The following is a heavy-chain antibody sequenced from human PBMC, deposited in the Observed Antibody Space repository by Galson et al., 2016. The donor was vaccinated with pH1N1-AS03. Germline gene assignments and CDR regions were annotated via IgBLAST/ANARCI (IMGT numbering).Heavy chain of an antibody. CDR3: AKDGRGGWFFDS. D-gene: IGHD6-19*01. CDR2: IKQDGSES. Sequence: SLRLSCAASGFTFTDFWMCWVCLAPGKGLEWVANIKQDGSESYYVESVQGRFTISRDNAKNSLYLQMNSLRAEDTAVYYCAKDGRGGWFFDSWGQGTLVTVSS. V-gene: IGHV3-7*01. CDR1: GFTFTDFW. J-gene: IGHJ4*02.